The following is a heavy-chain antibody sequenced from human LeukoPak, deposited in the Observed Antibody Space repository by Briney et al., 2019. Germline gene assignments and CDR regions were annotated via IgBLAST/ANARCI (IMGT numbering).Heavy chain of an antibody. Sequence: SETLSLTCTVSGGSISSYYWSWIRQPAGKGLEWIGRIYTSGSTNYNPSLKSRVTMSVDTSKNQFSLKLSSVTAADTAVYYCARGSRVTTRLDAFDIWGQGTMVTVSS. D-gene: IGHD4-17*01. CDR2: IYTSGST. CDR1: GGSISSYY. CDR3: ARGSRVTTRLDAFDI. V-gene: IGHV4-4*07. J-gene: IGHJ3*02.